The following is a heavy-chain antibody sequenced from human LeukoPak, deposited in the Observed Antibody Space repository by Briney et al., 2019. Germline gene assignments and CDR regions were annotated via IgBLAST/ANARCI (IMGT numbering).Heavy chain of an antibody. CDR3: ARPSLITGTTRAFDI. D-gene: IGHD1-7*01. Sequence: PSETLSLTCAVYGGSFDGYYWSWFRQAPGGGLEWIGEVNHREVTHYNPSLKSRVTILADASKNQFSLKLTSVTAADTAVYYCARPSLITGTTRAFDIWGQGTMVTVSS. J-gene: IGHJ3*02. V-gene: IGHV4-34*01. CDR2: VNHREVT. CDR1: GGSFDGYY.